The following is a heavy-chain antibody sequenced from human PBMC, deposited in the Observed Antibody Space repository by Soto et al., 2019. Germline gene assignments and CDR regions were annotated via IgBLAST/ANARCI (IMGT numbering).Heavy chain of an antibody. CDR1: GDSISSSNW. V-gene: IGHV4-4*02. D-gene: IGHD5-18*01. CDR3: ARRYGSCFDY. J-gene: IGHJ4*02. CDR2: IYHSGST. Sequence: PSETLSLTCAVSGDSISSSNWWSWVRQPPGKGLEWIGEIYHSGSTNYNPSLKSRVTISVDTSKNQFSLKLSSVTAADTAVYYCARRYGSCFDYWGQGTLVTVSS.